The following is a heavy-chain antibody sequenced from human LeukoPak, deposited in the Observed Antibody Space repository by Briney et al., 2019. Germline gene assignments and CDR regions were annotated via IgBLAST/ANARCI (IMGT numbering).Heavy chain of an antibody. J-gene: IGHJ3*02. D-gene: IGHD6-13*01. CDR2: MYSSGST. CDR1: GGSISSYY. CDR3: ARHRGPSSSSYPLDAFDI. V-gene: IGHV4-59*08. Sequence: SETLSLTCTVSGGSISSYYWSWIRQPPGKGLEWIGYMYSSGSTNYNPSLKSRATMSVDTSKNQLSLRLNSVTAADTAVYYCARHRGPSSSSYPLDAFDIWGQGTLVTVSS.